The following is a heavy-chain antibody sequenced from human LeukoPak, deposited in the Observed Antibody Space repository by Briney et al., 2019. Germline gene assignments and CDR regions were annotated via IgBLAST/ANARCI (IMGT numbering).Heavy chain of an antibody. D-gene: IGHD2-15*01. V-gene: IGHV1-24*01. CDR2: FDPEDGET. J-gene: IGHJ5*02. CDR3: ARGRPVVVVAANWFDP. Sequence: ASVKVSCKVSGYTLTELSMHWVRQAPGKGLEWMGGFDPEDGETIYAQKFQGRVTMTRNTSISTAYMELSSLRSEDTAVYYCARGRPVVVVAANWFDPWGQGTLVTVSS. CDR1: GYTLTELS.